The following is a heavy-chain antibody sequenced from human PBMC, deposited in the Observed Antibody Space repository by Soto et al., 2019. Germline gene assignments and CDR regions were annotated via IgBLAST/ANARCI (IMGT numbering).Heavy chain of an antibody. CDR3: ARGGGTYYDFWSGYYKDYFDY. J-gene: IGHJ4*02. D-gene: IGHD3-3*01. CDR1: GYTFTSYD. V-gene: IGHV1-8*01. CDR2: MHPNSGNT. Sequence: QVQLVQSGAEVKKPGASVKVSCKASGYTFTSYDINWVRQATGQGLEWMGWMHPNSGNTGYAQKFQGRVTMTRNTSISTAYMELSSLRCEATAVYYCARGGGTYYDFWSGYYKDYFDYWGQGTLVTVSS.